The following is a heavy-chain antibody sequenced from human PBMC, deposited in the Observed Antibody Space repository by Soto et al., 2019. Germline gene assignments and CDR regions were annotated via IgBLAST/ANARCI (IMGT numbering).Heavy chain of an antibody. J-gene: IGHJ4*02. Sequence: QVQLVQSGAEVKNPGASVKVSCKASGYTFTNYYIHWVRQAPGQGLEWMAIINPNGGSTNSAQEFQRRAALARDTFTNTVYMELSSLRSEDTAIYYCARGLAAGDYWGQGTLVTVSS. CDR1: GYTFTNYY. CDR3: ARGLAAGDY. D-gene: IGHD6-13*01. CDR2: INPNGGST. V-gene: IGHV1-46*01.